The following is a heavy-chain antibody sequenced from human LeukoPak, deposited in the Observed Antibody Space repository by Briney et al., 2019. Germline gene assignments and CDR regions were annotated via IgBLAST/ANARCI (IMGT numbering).Heavy chain of an antibody. D-gene: IGHD5-18*01. CDR3: AKELTAMVTFVELD. CDR1: GFDFRTYG. Sequence: PGGSLRLSCAASGFDFRTYGMHWVRQAPGKGLEWVAVIWYDGSNKDYADSVKGRFTISRDNSKNTLYLQMNSLRVEDTAVYYCAKELTAMVTFVELDWGQGTLVTVSS. V-gene: IGHV3-30*02. CDR2: IWYDGSNK. J-gene: IGHJ4*02.